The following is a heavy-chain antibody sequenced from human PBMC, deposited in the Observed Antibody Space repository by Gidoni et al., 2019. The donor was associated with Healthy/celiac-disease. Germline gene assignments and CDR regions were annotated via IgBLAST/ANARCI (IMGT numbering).Heavy chain of an antibody. V-gene: IGHV3-11*01. Sequence: QVQLVESGGGLVKPGGSLRLSCAASGFTFRDYYMSWIRQAPGKGLEWVSYISSSGSTIYYADSVKGRFTISRDNAKNSLYLQMNSLRAEDTAVYYCARVESYYDSSGYYPTDAFDIWGQGTMVTVSS. J-gene: IGHJ3*02. D-gene: IGHD3-22*01. CDR1: GFTFRDYY. CDR3: ARVESYYDSSGYYPTDAFDI. CDR2: ISSSGSTI.